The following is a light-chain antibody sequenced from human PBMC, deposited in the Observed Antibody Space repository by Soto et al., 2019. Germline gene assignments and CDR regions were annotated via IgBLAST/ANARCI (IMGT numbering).Light chain of an antibody. Sequence: QSVLTQPPSASGTPGQRVTISCTGSSSNIGSNSANWYQQFPGTAPKLLIYNDAQRPSGAPDRFSGSKSGTSASLAISGLQSDDEAVYFCASWDDTLSAWVFGGGTKVTVL. CDR3: ASWDDTLSAWV. CDR2: NDA. V-gene: IGLV1-44*01. J-gene: IGLJ3*02. CDR1: SSNIGSNS.